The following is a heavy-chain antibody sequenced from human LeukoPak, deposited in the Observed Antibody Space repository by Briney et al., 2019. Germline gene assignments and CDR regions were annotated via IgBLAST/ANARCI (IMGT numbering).Heavy chain of an antibody. D-gene: IGHD3-10*01. CDR2: MNPNSGNT. CDR3: ARVYPRVRGVINLWFDP. CDR1: GGTFSSYA. Sequence: ASVKVSCKASGGTFSSYAISWVRQATGQGLEWMGWMNPNSGNTGYAQKFQGRVTMTRNTSISTAYMELSSLRSEDTAVYYCARVYPRVRGVINLWFDPWGQGTLVTVSS. J-gene: IGHJ5*02. V-gene: IGHV1-8*02.